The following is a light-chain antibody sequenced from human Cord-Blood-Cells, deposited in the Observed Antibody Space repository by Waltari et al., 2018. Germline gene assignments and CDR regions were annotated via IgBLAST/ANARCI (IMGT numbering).Light chain of an antibody. V-gene: IGLV2-23*03. J-gene: IGLJ2*01. CDR1: RSDVGSYNL. Sequence: QSALTQPASVSGSPGQSITIPCTGPRSDVGSYNLVSWYQQPPGKAPKLIIYDGSKRPSWVSNRFSGSKSGNTASLTISGLQAEDEADYYCCSYAGSSTFHVVFGGGTKLTVL. CDR3: CSYAGSSTFHVV. CDR2: DGS.